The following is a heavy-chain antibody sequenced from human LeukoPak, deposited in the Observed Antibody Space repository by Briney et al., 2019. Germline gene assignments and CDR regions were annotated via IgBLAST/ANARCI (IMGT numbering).Heavy chain of an antibody. CDR2: IYYSGST. V-gene: IGHV4-39*01. D-gene: IGHD2-2*02. Sequence: SETLSLTCTVSGGSISSSSYYWGWIRQPPVKGLEWIGSIYYSGSTYYNPSLKSRVTISVDTSKNQFSLKLSSVTAADTAVYYCARHFVVVPAAIGWFDPWGQGTLVTVSS. J-gene: IGHJ5*02. CDR1: GGSISSSSYY. CDR3: ARHFVVVPAAIGWFDP.